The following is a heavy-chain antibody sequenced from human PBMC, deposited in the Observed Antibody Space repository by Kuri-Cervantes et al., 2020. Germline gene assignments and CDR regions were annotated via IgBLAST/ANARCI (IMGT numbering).Heavy chain of an antibody. V-gene: IGHV3-33*01. D-gene: IGHD1-26*01. CDR2: VWHDGSIK. CDR3: ARPRVSGAYEQPLDY. CDR1: GFSFSLSG. Sequence: GESLKISCAASGFSFSLSGMHWVRQAQGKGLEWVTFVWHDGSIKHYADSVKGRFTISRDNSQNTLYLQMNSLRAEDSAVYYCARPRVSGAYEQPLDYWGQGTLVTVSS. J-gene: IGHJ4*02.